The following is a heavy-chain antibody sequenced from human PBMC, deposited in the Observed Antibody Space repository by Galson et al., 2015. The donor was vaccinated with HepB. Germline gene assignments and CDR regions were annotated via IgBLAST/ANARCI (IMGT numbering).Heavy chain of an antibody. D-gene: IGHD3-3*01. CDR1: GFTFSSYA. CDR2: ISGSGGST. Sequence: SLRLSCAASGFTFSSYAMSWVRQTPGKGLEWVSTISGSGGSTYYADSVKGRFTMSRDNSKNTLYLQMNSLRAEDTAVYYCAKPGASLRFLEWLFESWGQGTLVTVSS. CDR3: AKPGASLRFLEWLFES. J-gene: IGHJ4*02. V-gene: IGHV3-23*01.